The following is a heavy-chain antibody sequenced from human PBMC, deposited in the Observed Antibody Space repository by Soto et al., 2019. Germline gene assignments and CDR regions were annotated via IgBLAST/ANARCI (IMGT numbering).Heavy chain of an antibody. CDR3: AKFKPRYSNGTRYMDV. Sequence: SETLSLTCTVSGGSISSYYWSWIRQPPGKGLEWIGYIYYSGSTNYNPSLKSRVTISVDTSKNQFSLKLSSVTAADTAVYYCAKFKPRYSNGTRYMDVWGQGTMVTVSS. V-gene: IGHV4-59*12. D-gene: IGHD5-18*01. CDR1: GGSISSYY. J-gene: IGHJ6*02. CDR2: IYYSGST.